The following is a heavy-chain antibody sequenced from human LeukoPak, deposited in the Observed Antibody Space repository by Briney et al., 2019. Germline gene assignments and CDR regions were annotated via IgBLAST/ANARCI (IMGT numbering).Heavy chain of an antibody. CDR1: GFTFSSYD. CDR2: IGTAGDS. J-gene: IGHJ4*02. Sequence: GGSLRLSCAASGFTFSSYDMHWVRQATGKGLEWVSAIGTAGDSYYPGSVKGRFTISRENAKNSLYLQMNSLRAGDTAVYYCATDQVVGATNRLYYWGQGTLVTVSS. D-gene: IGHD1-26*01. V-gene: IGHV3-13*01. CDR3: ATDQVVGATNRLYY.